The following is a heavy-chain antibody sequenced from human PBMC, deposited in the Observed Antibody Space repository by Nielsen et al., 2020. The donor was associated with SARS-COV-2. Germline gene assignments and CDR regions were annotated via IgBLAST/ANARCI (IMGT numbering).Heavy chain of an antibody. V-gene: IGHV3-23*01. CDR1: GFTFSSYA. CDR3: ARDIPSDTAMVTDY. Sequence: GESLKISCAASGFTFSSYAMSWVRQAPGKGLEWVSAISGSGGSTYYADSVKGRFTISRDNSKNTLYLQMNSLRAEDTAVYYCARDIPSDTAMVTDYWGQGTLVTVSS. D-gene: IGHD5-18*01. J-gene: IGHJ4*02. CDR2: ISGSGGST.